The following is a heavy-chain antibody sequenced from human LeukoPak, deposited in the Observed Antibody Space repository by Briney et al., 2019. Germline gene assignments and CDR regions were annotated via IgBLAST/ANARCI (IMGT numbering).Heavy chain of an antibody. CDR3: ARARRGYYNWFDP. CDR1: GYTFTGYY. Sequence: ASVKVSYKASGYTFTGYYMHWVRQAPGQGLEWMGWINPNSGGTNYAQKFQGRVTMTRDTSISTAYMELSRLRSDDTAVYYCARARRGYYNWFDPWGQGTLVTVSS. J-gene: IGHJ5*02. D-gene: IGHD3-22*01. CDR2: INPNSGGT. V-gene: IGHV1-2*02.